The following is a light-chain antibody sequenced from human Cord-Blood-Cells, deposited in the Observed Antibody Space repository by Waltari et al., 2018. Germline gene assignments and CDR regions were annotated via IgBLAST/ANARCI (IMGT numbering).Light chain of an antibody. CDR3: QQYGSSPLT. V-gene: IGKV3-20*01. Sequence: EIVLTPSPAPLSLSPGERPTISCRASQSVSSSYLAWYQQKPGQAPRLLIYGASSRATGIPDRFSGSGSGTDFTLTISRLEPEDFAVYYCQQYGSSPLTFGGGTKVEIK. J-gene: IGKJ4*01. CDR1: QSVSSSY. CDR2: GAS.